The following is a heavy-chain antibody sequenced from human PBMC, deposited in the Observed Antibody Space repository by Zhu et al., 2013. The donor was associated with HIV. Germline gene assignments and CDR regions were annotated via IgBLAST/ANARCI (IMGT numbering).Heavy chain of an antibody. D-gene: IGHD6-19*01. CDR3: ARGNPQTYIAVAGPRTAPDY. CDR1: GYTFTSYY. J-gene: IGHJ4*02. Sequence: QVQLVQSGAEVKKPGASVKVSCKASGYTFTSYYMHWVRQAPGQGLEWMGIINPSGGSTSYAQKFQGRVTMTRDTSTSTVYMELSSLRSEDTAVYYCARGNPQTYIAVAGPRTAPDYWGQGTLVTVSS. CDR2: INPSGGST. V-gene: IGHV1-46*01.